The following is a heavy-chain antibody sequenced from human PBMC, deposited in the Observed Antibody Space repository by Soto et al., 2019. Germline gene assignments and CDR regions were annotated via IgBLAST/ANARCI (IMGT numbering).Heavy chain of an antibody. J-gene: IGHJ3*02. CDR3: ASTYYDFWSGYYRAAIDAFDI. Sequence: QVQLQESGPGLVKPSQTLSLTCTVSGGSISSGGYYWSWIRQHPGKGLEWIGYIYYSGSTYYNPFRKGRVTISLDTSKNQFSLKLSSVTAADTAVYYGASTYYDFWSGYYRAAIDAFDIWGQGTMVTVSS. D-gene: IGHD3-3*01. CDR2: IYYSGST. CDR1: GGSISSGGYY. V-gene: IGHV4-31*03.